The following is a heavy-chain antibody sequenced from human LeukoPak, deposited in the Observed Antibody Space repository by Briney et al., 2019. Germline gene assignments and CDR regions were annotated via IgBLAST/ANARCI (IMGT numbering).Heavy chain of an antibody. D-gene: IGHD5-12*01. CDR3: AKDKVRLGYDAFDY. CDR1: EFTFDDYA. CDR2: ISWNSGSI. Sequence: GGSLRLSCAASEFTFDDYAMHWVRQAPGKGLEWVSGISWNSGSIGYADSVKGRFTISRDNAKNSLYLQMNSLRAEDTALYYCAKDKVRLGYDAFDYWGQGTLVTVSS. J-gene: IGHJ4*02. V-gene: IGHV3-9*01.